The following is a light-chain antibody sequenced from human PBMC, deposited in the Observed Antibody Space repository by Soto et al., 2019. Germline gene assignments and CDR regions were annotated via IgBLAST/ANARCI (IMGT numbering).Light chain of an antibody. CDR3: QQLFDSPIT. V-gene: IGKV1-9*01. CDR1: QVISTS. Sequence: DIQLTQSPSFQSQSIGGSDTITCRASQVISTSLAWYQVKPGKAPKLLIYAASTLESGVPSRFSATVSGTEFSLTITSLQPEDFATYYCQQLFDSPITFGQGTRLEIK. CDR2: AAS. J-gene: IGKJ5*01.